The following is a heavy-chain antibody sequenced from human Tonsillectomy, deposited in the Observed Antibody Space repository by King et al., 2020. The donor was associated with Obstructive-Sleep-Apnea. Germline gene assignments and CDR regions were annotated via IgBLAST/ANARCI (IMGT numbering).Heavy chain of an antibody. D-gene: IGHD3-10*01. CDR2: ISASGGST. CDR3: AKDPPPPLVRGDLGFDY. J-gene: IGHJ4*02. Sequence: VQLVESGGGLVQPGGSLRLSCAASGFTFTNYAMSWVRQAPGKGLEWVSGISASGGSTYYADSVKGRFTISRDTSKNTLYLQMNSLRAEETAIYYCAKDPPPPLVRGDLGFDYWGQGTLVTVSS. CDR1: GFTFTNYA. V-gene: IGHV3-23*04.